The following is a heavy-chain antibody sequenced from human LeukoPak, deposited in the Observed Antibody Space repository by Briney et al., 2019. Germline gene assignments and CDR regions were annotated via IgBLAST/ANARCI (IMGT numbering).Heavy chain of an antibody. J-gene: IGHJ5*02. CDR3: ARHVGRTMVRGVITDP. V-gene: IGHV4-39*01. CDR1: GGSISSSRYY. D-gene: IGHD3-10*01. CDR2: IYYSGST. Sequence: SETLSLTCTVSGGSISSSRYYWGWIRQPPGKGLEWIGSIYYSGSTYYNPSLKSRVTISVDTSKNQFSLKLSSVTAADTAVYYCARHVGRTMVRGVITDPWGQGTLVTVSS.